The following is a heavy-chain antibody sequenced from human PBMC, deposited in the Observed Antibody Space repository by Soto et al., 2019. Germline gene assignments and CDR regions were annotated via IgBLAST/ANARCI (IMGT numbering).Heavy chain of an antibody. J-gene: IGHJ5*02. CDR1: GFTFSSYT. D-gene: IGHD3-3*01. CDR3: ATHLTVTTIFT. Sequence: PGGSLRLSCAASGFTFSSYTMTWVRQAPGKGLEWVSIITDSGCTTFYTDSVKGRFTISRDNSKNMLFLQMNSLRAEDTAVYYCATHLTVTTIFTWGQGTLVTVSS. V-gene: IGHV3-23*01. CDR2: ITDSGCTT.